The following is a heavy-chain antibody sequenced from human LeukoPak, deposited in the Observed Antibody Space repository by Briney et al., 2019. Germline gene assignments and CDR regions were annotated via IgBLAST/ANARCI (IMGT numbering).Heavy chain of an antibody. CDR2: INAVNGNT. J-gene: IGHJ4*02. Sequence: ASVKVSCKASGYTLTSYAMHWVRQAPGQRLEWMGWINAVNGNTKYSQKFQGRVTITRDTSASTAYMELSSLRSEDTAVYYCARDRGGAAAQTFDYWGQGTLVTVSS. CDR3: ARDRGGAAAQTFDY. V-gene: IGHV1-3*01. D-gene: IGHD6-13*01. CDR1: GYTLTSYA.